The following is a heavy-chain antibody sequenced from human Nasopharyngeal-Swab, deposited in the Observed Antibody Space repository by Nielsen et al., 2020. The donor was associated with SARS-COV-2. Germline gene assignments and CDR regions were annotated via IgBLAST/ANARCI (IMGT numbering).Heavy chain of an antibody. CDR1: GFTFYNSA. CDR3: EKGIGAAGSRCVDY. Sequence: SLKLSCAASGFTFYNSAMHWVPPAPGQVLDCFSGLSWNSVSIGYADSVKGRFTISRDNAKNSLYLPMNSLRAEDTALYYCEKGIGAAGSRCVDYWGQGTLGTVSS. CDR2: LSWNSVSI. V-gene: IGHV3-9*01. D-gene: IGHD6-13*01. J-gene: IGHJ4*02.